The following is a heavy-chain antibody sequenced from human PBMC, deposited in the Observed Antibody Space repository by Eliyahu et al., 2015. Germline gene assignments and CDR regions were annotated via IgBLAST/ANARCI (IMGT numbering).Heavy chain of an antibody. J-gene: IGHJ5*02. V-gene: IGHV1-8*01. CDR1: GXTXXNYX. CDR3: ARAHYYDSSFNWFDP. CDR2: MNANSGNT. Sequence: QVQLVQSGAEVKKPGASVKVSCKASGXTXXNYXIXWVXQATGQGLEWMGWMNANSGNTGYAQKFQGRVSMTRDTSISTAYMELSSLRSEDTAVYYCARAHYYDSSFNWFDPWGQGTLVTVSS. D-gene: IGHD3-22*01.